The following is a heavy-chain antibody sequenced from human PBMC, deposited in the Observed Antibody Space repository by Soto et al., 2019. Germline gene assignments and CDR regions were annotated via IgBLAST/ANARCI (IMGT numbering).Heavy chain of an antibody. CDR2: IYYSGST. CDR1: GGSISSGDYY. D-gene: IGHD3-10*01. CDR3: ARGFGEFLFDY. J-gene: IGHJ4*02. V-gene: IGHV4-30-4*01. Sequence: SETLSLTCTVSGGSISSGDYYWSWIRQPPGKGLEWIGYIYYSGSTYYNPSLKSRVTISVDTSKNQFSLKLSSVTAADTAVYYCARGFGEFLFDYWGQGTLVTVSS.